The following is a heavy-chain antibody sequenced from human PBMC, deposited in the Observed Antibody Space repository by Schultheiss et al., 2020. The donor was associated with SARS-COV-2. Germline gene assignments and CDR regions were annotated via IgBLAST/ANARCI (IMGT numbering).Heavy chain of an antibody. Sequence: GGSLRLSCTASGFTFGDYAMSWVRQAPGKGLEWVGFIRSKAYGGTTEYAASVKGRFTISRDDSKSIAYLQMNSLKTEDTAVYYCTRDYSSGWYEIYYYYGMDVWGQGTTVTVSS. V-gene: IGHV3-49*04. J-gene: IGHJ6*02. CDR2: IRSKAYGGTT. CDR1: GFTFGDYA. D-gene: IGHD6-19*01. CDR3: TRDYSSGWYEIYYYYGMDV.